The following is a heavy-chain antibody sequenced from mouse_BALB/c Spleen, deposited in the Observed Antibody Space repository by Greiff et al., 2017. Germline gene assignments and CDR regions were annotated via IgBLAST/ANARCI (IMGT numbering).Heavy chain of an antibody. Sequence: EVQLVESGAELVKPGASVKLSCTASGFNIKDTYMHWVKQRPEQGLEWIGRIDPANGNTKYDPKFQGKATITADTSSNTAYLQLSSLTSEDTAVYYCARINRYGDYYAMDYWGQGTSVTVSS. CDR2: IDPANGNT. CDR3: ARINRYGDYYAMDY. D-gene: IGHD2-14*01. CDR1: GFNIKDTY. V-gene: IGHV14-3*02. J-gene: IGHJ4*01.